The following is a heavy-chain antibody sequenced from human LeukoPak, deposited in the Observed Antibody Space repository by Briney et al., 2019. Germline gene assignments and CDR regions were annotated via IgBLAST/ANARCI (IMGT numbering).Heavy chain of an antibody. V-gene: IGHV4-4*07. CDR1: GDSISYFY. J-gene: IGHJ4*02. CDR3: ARGESSGHYLR. D-gene: IGHD3-22*01. Sequence: SETLSLTCSVSGDSISYFYWSWIRQAAGEGLEWIGRISGSGSTDYNASLKSRVTMSVDTSKNQFSLKLSSVTAADTAVYFCARGESSGHYLRWGQGTLVTVSS. CDR2: ISGSGST.